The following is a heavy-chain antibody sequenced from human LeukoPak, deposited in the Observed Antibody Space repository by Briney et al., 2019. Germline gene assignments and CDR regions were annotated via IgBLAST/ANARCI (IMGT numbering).Heavy chain of an antibody. V-gene: IGHV3-30-3*01. J-gene: IGHJ4*02. CDR2: ISYDGSNK. CDR3: DLGHYGGLFDN. D-gene: IGHD4-23*01. Sequence: GRSLRLSCAASGFTFSSFDMHWVRQAPGKGLEWVAVISYDGSNKDYADSVKGRFTISRDNSKNTLYVQMNSLRAEDTAVYYCDLGHYGGLFDNWGRGTLVTVSS. CDR1: GFTFSSFD.